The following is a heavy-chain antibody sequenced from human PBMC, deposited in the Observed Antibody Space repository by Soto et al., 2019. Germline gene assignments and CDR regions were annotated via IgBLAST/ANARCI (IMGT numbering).Heavy chain of an antibody. Sequence: SETLSLTCAVSGYFISSGYYWGWIRQPPGKGLEWIGSMFHSGSTHYNPSLKSRVTISVDTSKNQFSLKLSSVTAADTAVYYCARGRGGYNPVDYWGQGTLVSVSS. CDR3: ARGRGGYNPVDY. CDR1: GYFISSGYY. CDR2: MFHSGST. V-gene: IGHV4-38-2*01. J-gene: IGHJ4*02. D-gene: IGHD5-12*01.